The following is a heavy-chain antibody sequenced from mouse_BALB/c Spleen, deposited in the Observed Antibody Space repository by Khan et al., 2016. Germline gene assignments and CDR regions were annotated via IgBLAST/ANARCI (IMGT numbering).Heavy chain of an antibody. CDR3: MRYDGYYWYFDV. J-gene: IGHJ1*01. CDR1: GFTFSGFW. D-gene: IGHD2-3*01. Sequence: EVQLLETGGGLVQPGGSRGLSCEGSGFTFSGFWMSWVRQTPGKTLEWIGDINSDGSAINYAPSIKDRFTISRDNDKSTLYLQMSNVRSEDTAVYFCMRYDGYYWYFDVWGGGTTVTVSS. V-gene: IGHV11-2*02. CDR2: INSDGSAI.